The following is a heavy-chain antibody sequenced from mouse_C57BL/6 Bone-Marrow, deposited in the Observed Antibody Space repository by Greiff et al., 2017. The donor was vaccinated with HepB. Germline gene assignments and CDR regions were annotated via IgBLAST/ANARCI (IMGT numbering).Heavy chain of an antibody. CDR3: TRADSRGFAY. Sequence: EVKLMESGEGLVKPGGSLKLSCAASGFTFSSYAMSWVRQTPEKRLEWVAYISSGGDYIYYADTVKGRFTISRDNARNTLYLQMSSLKSEDTAMYYCTRADSRGFAYWGQGTLVTVSA. CDR1: GFTFSSYA. V-gene: IGHV5-9-1*02. CDR2: ISSGGDYI. D-gene: IGHD1-1*01. J-gene: IGHJ3*01.